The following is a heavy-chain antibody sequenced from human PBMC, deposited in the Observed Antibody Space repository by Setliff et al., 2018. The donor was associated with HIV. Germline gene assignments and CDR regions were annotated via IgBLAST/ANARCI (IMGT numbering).Heavy chain of an antibody. CDR3: AKGVAGLQYYYYYMDV. CDR2: ITHSGST. V-gene: IGHV4-34*01. CDR1: GGSFSGYY. J-gene: IGHJ6*03. Sequence: TLSLTCTVSGGSFSGYYWTWIRQPPGKGLEWIGEITHSGSTNYNPSLETRVTISVDTSKNQFSLKLSSVTAADTAVYYCAKGVAGLQYYYYYMDVWGKGTTVTVSS. D-gene: IGHD6-19*01.